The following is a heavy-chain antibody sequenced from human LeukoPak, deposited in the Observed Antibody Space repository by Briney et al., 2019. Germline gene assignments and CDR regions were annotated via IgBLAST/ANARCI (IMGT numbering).Heavy chain of an antibody. J-gene: IGHJ4*02. CDR2: ISTTSGYK. CDR3: ARGPVGYSGYHPNPKFDY. V-gene: IGHV3-21*01. D-gene: IGHD5-12*01. CDR1: GFTFNGYS. Sequence: GGSLRLSCEASGFTFNGYSMNWVRQAPGKGREWGSSISTTSGYKYYADSVKGRFTVSRDNAKNSLYLQMNSLRGEDTAVYYCARGPVGYSGYHPNPKFDYWGQGTLVTVSS.